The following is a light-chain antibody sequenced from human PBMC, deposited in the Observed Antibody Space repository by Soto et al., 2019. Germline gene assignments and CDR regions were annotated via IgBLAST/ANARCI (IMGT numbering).Light chain of an antibody. CDR2: TTS. CDR1: QSISSW. CDR3: QQYNAYPYT. J-gene: IGKJ2*01. V-gene: IGKV1-5*03. Sequence: DIQMTQSPSTLSASVGDRVTITCRASQSISSWLAWYQQMPGKAPHLLIYTTSSLEGGVPSRFSGSGSGTEFTLTISGLQPDDFATYYCQQYNAYPYTFAQGTKVDIK.